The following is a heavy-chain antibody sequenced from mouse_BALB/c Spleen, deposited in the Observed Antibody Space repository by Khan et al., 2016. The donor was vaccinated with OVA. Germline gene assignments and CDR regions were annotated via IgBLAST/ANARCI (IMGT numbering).Heavy chain of an antibody. J-gene: IGHJ4*01. CDR1: GHTFTKYG. Sequence: QIQLVQSGPELKKPGETVKISCKASGHTFTKYGMNWVKQAPGKGLKWMGWINTYTGEPTYADDFNGRFAFSLETSASTAYLQINNLKNEDTATDFWASPPYLSYVLDNWGQGTSVTVSS. CDR2: INTYTGEP. V-gene: IGHV9-3-1*01. CDR3: ASPPYLSYVLDN. D-gene: IGHD2-10*01.